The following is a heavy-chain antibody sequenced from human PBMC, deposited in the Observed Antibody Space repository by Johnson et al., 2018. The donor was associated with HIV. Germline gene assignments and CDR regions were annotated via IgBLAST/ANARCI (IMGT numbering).Heavy chain of an antibody. J-gene: IGHJ3*02. CDR1: GFTFSSYG. Sequence: QVQLVESGGGVVQPGRSLRLSCAASGFTFSSYGIHWVRQAPGKGLEWVAVIWYDGSNKYYADSVKGRFTISRDNSKNTLYLQMNSLRAEDTAVYYCAKEGRGGAFDIWGKGTMVTVSS. CDR2: IWYDGSNK. V-gene: IGHV3-33*06. D-gene: IGHD2-15*01. CDR3: AKEGRGGAFDI.